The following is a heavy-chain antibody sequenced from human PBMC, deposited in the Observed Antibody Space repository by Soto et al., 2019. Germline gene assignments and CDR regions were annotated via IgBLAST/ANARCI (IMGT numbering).Heavy chain of an antibody. CDR2: IGGSGSSA. V-gene: IGHV3-23*01. D-gene: IGHD3-10*01. Sequence: EVQLLESGGGLVQPGGSLRLSCVASGFTFKNFAVSWVRQAPGKGMEWVSAIGGSGSSANYADSVKGRFTVSRDDSKSTLYLQMSGLRVDDTALYYCANDAVAYNGEWDWFDLWGQGTLVTVSS. CDR1: GFTFKNFA. J-gene: IGHJ5*02. CDR3: ANDAVAYNGEWDWFDL.